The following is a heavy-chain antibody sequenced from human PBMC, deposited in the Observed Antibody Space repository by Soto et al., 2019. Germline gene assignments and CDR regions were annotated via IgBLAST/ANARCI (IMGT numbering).Heavy chain of an antibody. CDR1: GGSISSGDYY. J-gene: IGHJ4*02. V-gene: IGHV4-30-4*01. CDR2: IYYSGST. D-gene: IGHD3-10*01. CDR3: ARGRYYGSGPVSY. Sequence: QVQLQESGPGLVKPSQTLSLTCTVSGGSISSGDYYWSWIRQPPGKGLEWIGYIYYSGSTYYNPPPDSRVTIPVDTSKNQFSLKLSSVTAADTAVYYCARGRYYGSGPVSYWGQGTLVTVSS.